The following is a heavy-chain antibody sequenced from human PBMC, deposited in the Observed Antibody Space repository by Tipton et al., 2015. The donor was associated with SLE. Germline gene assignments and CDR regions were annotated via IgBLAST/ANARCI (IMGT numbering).Heavy chain of an antibody. CDR2: IWYDGSNK. D-gene: IGHD3-10*01. V-gene: IGHV3-33*01. CDR3: ARGFGELLYGFDY. Sequence: QLVQSGGGVVQPGRSLRLSCAASGFTFSSYDMYWVRQAPGKGLEWVAVIWYDGSNKYYADSVKGRFTISRDNSKNTLYLQMNSLRVEDTAVYYCARGFGELLYGFDYWGQGTLVTVSS. J-gene: IGHJ4*02. CDR1: GFTFSSYD.